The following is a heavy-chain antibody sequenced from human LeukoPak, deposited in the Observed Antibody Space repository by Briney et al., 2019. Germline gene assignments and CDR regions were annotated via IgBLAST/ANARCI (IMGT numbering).Heavy chain of an antibody. J-gene: IGHJ4*02. CDR1: GGSINSGSYY. CDR3: ARRSSSSWYGASWYFDY. D-gene: IGHD6-13*01. V-gene: IGHV4-61*02. CDR2: LYTSGST. Sequence: SETLSLTCTVSGGSINSGSYYWSWIRQPAGKGLEWIGRLYTSGSTNYNPSLKSRVTISVDTSKNQFSLRLSSVTAADTAAYYCARRSSSSWYGASWYFDYWGQGTLVTVSS.